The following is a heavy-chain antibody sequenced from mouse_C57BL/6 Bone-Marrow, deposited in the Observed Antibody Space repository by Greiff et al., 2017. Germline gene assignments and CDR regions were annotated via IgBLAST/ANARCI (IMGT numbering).Heavy chain of an antibody. CDR3: ARSKNYYGSSSYYAMDY. D-gene: IGHD1-1*01. CDR2: IHPNSGST. CDR1: GYTFTSYW. V-gene: IGHV1-64*01. J-gene: IGHJ4*01. Sequence: QVQLKESGPELVKPGASVKLSCKASGYTFTSYWMHWVKQRPGQGLEWIGMIHPNSGSTNYNEKFKSKATLTVDKSSSTAYMQLSSLTSEDSAVYYCARSKNYYGSSSYYAMDYWGQGTSVTVSS.